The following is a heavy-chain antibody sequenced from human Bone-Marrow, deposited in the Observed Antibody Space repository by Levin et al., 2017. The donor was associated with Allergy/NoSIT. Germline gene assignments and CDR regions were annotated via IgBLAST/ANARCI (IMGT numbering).Heavy chain of an antibody. CDR2: IRSRNYGATT. CDR1: GFSFVDYA. CDR3: TRDGGRGTYGLSDY. V-gene: IGHV3-49*03. D-gene: IGHD1-26*01. J-gene: IGHJ1*01. Sequence: GGSLRLSSKASGFSFVDYAVTWFRQVPGKGLEWVGLIRSRNYGATTQYAASFKDRFVISRNDSEAIAYLDMTNLKTDDTATYYCTRDGGRGTYGLSDYWGRGSLVIVSS.